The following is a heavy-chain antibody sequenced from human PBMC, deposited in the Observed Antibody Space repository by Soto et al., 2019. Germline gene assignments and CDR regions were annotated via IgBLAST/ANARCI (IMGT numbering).Heavy chain of an antibody. Sequence: QVQLVQSGAEVKKPGASVKVSCKASGYTFTSYDINWVRQATGQGLEWMGWMNPNSGKTGNAQKFQGRVTMTRNTSISTAYMELGSLRSEDTAVYYCARGGYGYTWNLKDLQHWGQGTLITVSS. CDR1: GYTFTSYD. V-gene: IGHV1-8*01. CDR2: MNPNSGKT. D-gene: IGHD1-1*01. CDR3: ARGGYGYTWNLKDLQH. J-gene: IGHJ1*01.